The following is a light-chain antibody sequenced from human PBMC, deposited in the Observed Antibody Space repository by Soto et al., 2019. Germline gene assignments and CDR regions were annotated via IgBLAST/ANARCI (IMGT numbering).Light chain of an antibody. V-gene: IGKV1-39*01. CDR3: QQSFSTLLIT. Sequence: DIQMTQSPSSLSASIGDGVTITCRASQSINTYLNWYQQKPGKAPKLLISAASNLQSGVPPRFRGSGSGTDFTLTISSLQTEDFATYYCQQSFSTLLITFGQGTRLEIK. CDR1: QSINTY. CDR2: AAS. J-gene: IGKJ5*01.